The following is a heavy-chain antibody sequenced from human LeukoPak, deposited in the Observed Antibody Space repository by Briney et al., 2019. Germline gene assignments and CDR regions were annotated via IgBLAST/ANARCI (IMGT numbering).Heavy chain of an antibody. CDR1: GFTFSSYS. V-gene: IGHV3-21*06. D-gene: IGHD3-9*01. Sequence: PGGSLRLSCAASGFTFSSYSMNWVRQAPGKGLEWVSSISSSSSYIYYADSVKGRFTISRDNAKNSLYLEMSSLRAEDTAVYYCARDRDWSFDYWGQGTLVTVSS. J-gene: IGHJ4*02. CDR2: ISSSSSYI. CDR3: ARDRDWSFDY.